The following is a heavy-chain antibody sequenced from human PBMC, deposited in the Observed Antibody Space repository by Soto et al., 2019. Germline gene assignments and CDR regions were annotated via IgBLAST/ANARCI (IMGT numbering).Heavy chain of an antibody. CDR1: GGSISSGGYY. CDR3: ARDRSNIAAAGSFDY. Sequence: SETLSLTCTVSGGSISSGGYYWSWIRQHPGKGLEWIGYIYYSGSTYYNPSLKSRVTISVDTSKNQFSLKLSSVTAADTAVYYCARDRSNIAAAGSFDYWGQGTLVTVSS. D-gene: IGHD6-13*01. CDR2: IYYSGST. J-gene: IGHJ4*02. V-gene: IGHV4-31*03.